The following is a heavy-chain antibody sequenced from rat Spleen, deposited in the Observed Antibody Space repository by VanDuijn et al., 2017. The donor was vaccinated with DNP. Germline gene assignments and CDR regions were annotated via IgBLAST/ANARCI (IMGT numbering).Heavy chain of an antibody. CDR2: IGSDGYAP. Sequence: EVQLVESGGGLVQPGRSLKLSCAASGFSFSGFYMAWVRQAPTKGLEWVAYIGSDGYAPYYGVSVKGRFTISRDNAKSTLYLQMNSLRSEDMATYYCVRWNSGHFDYWGQGVMVTVSS. V-gene: IGHV5-22*01. J-gene: IGHJ2*01. CDR3: VRWNSGHFDY. CDR1: GFSFSGFY. D-gene: IGHD4-3*01.